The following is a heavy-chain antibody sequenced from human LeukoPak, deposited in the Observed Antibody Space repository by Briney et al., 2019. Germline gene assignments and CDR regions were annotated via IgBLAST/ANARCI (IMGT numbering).Heavy chain of an antibody. D-gene: IGHD6-13*01. Sequence: ASVKVSCKASGYTSTSYYMHWVRQAPGQGLERMGIINPSGGSTSYAQKFQGRVTMTRDTSTSTVYMELSSLRSEDTAVYYCARVVKQQLVHYYFDYWGQGTLVTVSS. CDR1: GYTSTSYY. J-gene: IGHJ4*02. V-gene: IGHV1-46*03. CDR3: ARVVKQQLVHYYFDY. CDR2: INPSGGST.